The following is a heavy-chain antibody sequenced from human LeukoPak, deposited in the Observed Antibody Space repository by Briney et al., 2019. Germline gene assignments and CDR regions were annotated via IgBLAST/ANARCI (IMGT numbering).Heavy chain of an antibody. J-gene: IGHJ6*02. CDR1: GGTFSSYA. Sequence: SVKVSCKASGGTFSSYAISWVRQAPGQGLEWMGWIIPILGIANYAQKFQGRVTITADKSTSTAYMELSSLRSEDTAVYYRARRRDCSSTSCSHYYYYGMDVWGQGTTVTVSS. CDR2: IIPILGIA. CDR3: ARRRDCSSTSCSHYYYYGMDV. D-gene: IGHD2-2*01. V-gene: IGHV1-69*04.